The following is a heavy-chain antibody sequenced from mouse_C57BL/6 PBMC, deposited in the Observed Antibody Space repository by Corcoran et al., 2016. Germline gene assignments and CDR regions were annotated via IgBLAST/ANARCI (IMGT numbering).Heavy chain of an antibody. V-gene: IGHV1-75*01. J-gene: IGHJ1*03. CDR1: GYTFTDYY. CDR3: AKNYGSSYGYFDV. Sequence: QVQLQQSGPELVKPGASVKISCKASGYTFTDYYINWVKQRPGQRLEWIGWIFPGSGSTYYNEKFKGKATLTVDKSSSTAYMLLSSLTSEDSAVYFCAKNYGSSYGYFDVWGTGTTVTVSS. D-gene: IGHD1-1*01. CDR2: IFPGSGST.